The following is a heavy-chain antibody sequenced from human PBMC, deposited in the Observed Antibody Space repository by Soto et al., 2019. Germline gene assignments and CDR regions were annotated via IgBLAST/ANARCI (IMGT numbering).Heavy chain of an antibody. CDR1: GFTFSSYS. J-gene: IGHJ6*03. CDR2: ISSSSSYI. Sequence: GGSLRLSCAASGFTFSSYSMNWVRQAPGKGLEWVSSISSSSSYIYYADSVKGRFTISRDNAKNSLYLQMNSLRAEDTAVYYCARVLELPTYYYYYMDVWGKGTTVTVSS. CDR3: ARVLELPTYYYYYMDV. V-gene: IGHV3-21*01. D-gene: IGHD1-7*01.